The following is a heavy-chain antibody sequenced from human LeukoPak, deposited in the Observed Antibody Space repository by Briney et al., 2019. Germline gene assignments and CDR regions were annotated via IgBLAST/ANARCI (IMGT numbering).Heavy chain of an antibody. D-gene: IGHD6-13*01. CDR3: TRDYSSCPDY. CDR1: GFTFRTYW. Sequence: GGSLRLSCTAPGFTFRTYWMHWVRQAPRKGLVWVSRINTDGSSTTYADSVKGRFTISRDNAKNTLYVQMNSLRAEDTAVYYCTRDYSSCPDYWGQGTLVTVSS. V-gene: IGHV3-74*01. CDR2: INTDGSST. J-gene: IGHJ4*02.